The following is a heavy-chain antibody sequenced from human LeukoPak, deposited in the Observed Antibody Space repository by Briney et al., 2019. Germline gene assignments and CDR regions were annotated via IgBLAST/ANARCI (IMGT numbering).Heavy chain of an antibody. CDR3: ARHGFRAGGSWIFDF. CDR1: GGTISSYY. CDR2: IHYSGST. Sequence: PSETLSLTCTVSGGTISSYYWNWIRQPPGKGLEWIGYIHYSGSTKYNPSLKSRVTISVDTSKNQFSLKLSSVAAADTAVYYCARHGFRAGGSWIFDFWGQGTLVTVSS. D-gene: IGHD3-10*01. J-gene: IGHJ4*02. V-gene: IGHV4-59*08.